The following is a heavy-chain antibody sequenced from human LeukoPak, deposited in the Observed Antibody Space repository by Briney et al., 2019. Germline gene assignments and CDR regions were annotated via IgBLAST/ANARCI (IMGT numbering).Heavy chain of an antibody. CDR2: IWFDGDNK. V-gene: IGHV3-33*08. CDR1: GFTFSNYG. Sequence: PGGSLRLSCAASGFTFSNYGMHWVRQAPGKGLEWVSLIWFDGDNKYYADSVKGRFTISRDNSKNTLYLQMNSLRAEDTAFYYCTRAVGTTGYFPYWGQGTLVIVSS. D-gene: IGHD1-1*01. J-gene: IGHJ4*02. CDR3: TRAVGTTGYFPY.